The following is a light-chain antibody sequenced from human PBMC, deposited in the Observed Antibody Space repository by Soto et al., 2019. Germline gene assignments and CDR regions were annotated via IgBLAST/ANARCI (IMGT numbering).Light chain of an antibody. CDR1: QDISTS. V-gene: IGKV1-9*01. CDR3: QHLRTYPFS. CDR2: PAS. Sequence: DIQLTQSPSFLSASVGDRVTVSCRASQDISTSLAWFQQKAGKVPQLLVYPASTLQDGVPPRFSGSGSGTYFTLTINNLQAEDFATYYCQHLRTYPFSFGQGTKVDIK. J-gene: IGKJ2*03.